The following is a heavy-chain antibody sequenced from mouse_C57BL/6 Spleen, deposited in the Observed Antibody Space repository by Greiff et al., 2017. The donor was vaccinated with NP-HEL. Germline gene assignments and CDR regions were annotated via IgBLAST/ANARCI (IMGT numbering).Heavy chain of an antibody. CDR2: IYPGDGDT. V-gene: IGHV1-82*01. CDR3: ARSSYYYGSRFAY. CDR1: GYAFSSSW. Sequence: VQLQQSGPELVKPGASVKISCKASGYAFSSSWMNWVKQRPGKGLEWIGRIYPGDGDTNYNGKLKGKATLTADKASSTAYMQLSSLTSEDSAVYFCARSSYYYGSRFAYWGQGTLVTVSA. J-gene: IGHJ3*01. D-gene: IGHD1-1*01.